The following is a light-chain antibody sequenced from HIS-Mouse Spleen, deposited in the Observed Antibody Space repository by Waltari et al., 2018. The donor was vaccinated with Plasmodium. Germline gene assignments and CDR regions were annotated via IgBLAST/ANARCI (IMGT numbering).Light chain of an antibody. J-gene: IGLJ2*01. CDR3: SSYAGSNNLV. CDR2: EVS. Sequence: QSALTQPPSASGSPGQSVPISCTGTSSDVGGYNYVSWYQQHPGKAPKLMSYEVSKRPSGVPDRFSGSKSGNTASLTVSGLQAEDEADYYCSSYAGSNNLVFGGGTKLTVL. CDR1: SSDVGGYNY. V-gene: IGLV2-8*01.